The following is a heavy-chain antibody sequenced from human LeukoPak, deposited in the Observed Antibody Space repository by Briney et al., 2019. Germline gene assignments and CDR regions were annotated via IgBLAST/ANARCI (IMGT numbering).Heavy chain of an antibody. V-gene: IGHV3-11*04. D-gene: IGHD1-26*01. Sequence: GGSLRLSCAASGFTFSDYYMSWIRQAPGKGLEWVSCISTGVSSKFYAESVKGRFTISRDNAKNTLYLQMNSLRVEDTAVYYCARDYYGYWGQGTLVTVSS. CDR3: ARDYYGY. CDR1: GFTFSDYY. J-gene: IGHJ4*02. CDR2: ISTGVSSK.